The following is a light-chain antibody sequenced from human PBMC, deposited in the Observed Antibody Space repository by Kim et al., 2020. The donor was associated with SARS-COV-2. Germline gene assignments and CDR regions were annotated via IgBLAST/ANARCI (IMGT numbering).Light chain of an antibody. J-gene: IGLJ3*02. Sequence: GQSVPTSCTGTRSDVGANNFASWYQHNPGQAPQLIIHNVSKRPSGAPDRFSGSTSGNTASLTIAGLQADDEAHYYCCSYAGGYTWVFGGGTRLTVL. CDR1: RSDVGANNF. V-gene: IGLV2-11*01. CDR3: CSYAGGYTWV. CDR2: NVS.